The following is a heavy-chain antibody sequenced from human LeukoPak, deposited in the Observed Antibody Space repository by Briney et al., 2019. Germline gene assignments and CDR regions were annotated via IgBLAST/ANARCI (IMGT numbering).Heavy chain of an antibody. CDR2: ISGSGGST. Sequence: GGSLRLSCAASGFTFSSYGMSWVRQAPGKGLEWVSAISGSGGSTYYADSVKGRFTISRDNAKNSLYLQMNSLRAEDTAVYYCAGDPYDFWSGVGDYWGQGTLVTVSS. CDR1: GFTFSSYG. J-gene: IGHJ4*02. D-gene: IGHD3-3*01. V-gene: IGHV3-23*01. CDR3: AGDPYDFWSGVGDY.